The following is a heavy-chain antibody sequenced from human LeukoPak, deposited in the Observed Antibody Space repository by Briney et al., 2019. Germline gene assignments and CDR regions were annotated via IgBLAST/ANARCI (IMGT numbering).Heavy chain of an antibody. D-gene: IGHD1-26*01. V-gene: IGHV1-69*15. Sequence: VASVKVSCKTSGGTFTSYAITWVRQAPGQGLEWMGKFIPISGTTNYAQKLQGRVTFTADESTSTAYMELSSLRSEDTALHYCARKLRLGGNWFDPWGQGTLVTVSS. CDR3: ARKLRLGGNWFDP. J-gene: IGHJ5*02. CDR1: GGTFTSYA. CDR2: FIPISGTT.